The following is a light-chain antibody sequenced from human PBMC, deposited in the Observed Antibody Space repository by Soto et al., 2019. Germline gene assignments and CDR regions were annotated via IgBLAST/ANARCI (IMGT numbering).Light chain of an antibody. J-gene: IGKJ1*01. Sequence: EIRLTQSPGTLSLSPGERATLSCRASESVVSSYVAWYQQTPGQAPRLLIYGSSNRATGIPDRFSVSGSGTDFTLTISRLEPEDFAVYYRQQYGHSPWTFGQGTKVDIK. CDR2: GSS. CDR1: ESVVSSY. CDR3: QQYGHSPWT. V-gene: IGKV3-20*01.